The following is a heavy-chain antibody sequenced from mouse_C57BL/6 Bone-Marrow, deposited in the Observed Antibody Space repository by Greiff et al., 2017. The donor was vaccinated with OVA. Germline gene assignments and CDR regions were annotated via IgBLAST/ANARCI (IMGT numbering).Heavy chain of an antibody. J-gene: IGHJ4*01. Sequence: QVQLQQSGAELVRPGTSVKVSCKASGYAFTNYLIEWVKQRPGQGLEWIGVINPGSGGTNYNEKFKGKATLTADKSSSTAYMQLSSLTSEDSAVYFCARGPPSYYYGSSYDAMDYWGQGTSVTVSS. CDR1: GYAFTNYL. CDR2: INPGSGGT. V-gene: IGHV1-54*01. D-gene: IGHD1-1*01. CDR3: ARGPPSYYYGSSYDAMDY.